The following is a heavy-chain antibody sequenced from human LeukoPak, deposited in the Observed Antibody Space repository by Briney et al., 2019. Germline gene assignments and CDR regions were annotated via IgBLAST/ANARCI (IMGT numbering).Heavy chain of an antibody. D-gene: IGHD5-12*01. CDR2: INWNSGSI. V-gene: IGHV3-9*01. CDR1: GFTFHQYA. J-gene: IGHJ4*02. CDR3: AKDKAPLYSGYDWDLDF. Sequence: GGSLRLSCAASGFTFHQYAIHWVRQVPGKGLGWVSGINWNSGSIGYADSVKGRFTISRDNAKNSVFLQMNSLRTEDTALYYCAKDKAPLYSGYDWDLDFWGQGTLVTVSS.